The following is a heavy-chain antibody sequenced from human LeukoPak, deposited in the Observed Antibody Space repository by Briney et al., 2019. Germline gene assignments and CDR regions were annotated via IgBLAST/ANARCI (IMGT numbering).Heavy chain of an antibody. CDR1: GFTFSSYA. CDR3: AKPSNYYGSSYHYYYMDV. CDR2: ISGSGGST. D-gene: IGHD3-10*01. J-gene: IGHJ6*03. V-gene: IGHV3-23*01. Sequence: GGSLRLSCAASGFTFSSYAMSWVRQAPGKGLEWVSAISGSGGSTYYADSVKGRFTISRDNSKNTLYLQMNSLRAEDTAVYYCAKPSNYYGSSYHYYYMDVWGKGTTVTVSS.